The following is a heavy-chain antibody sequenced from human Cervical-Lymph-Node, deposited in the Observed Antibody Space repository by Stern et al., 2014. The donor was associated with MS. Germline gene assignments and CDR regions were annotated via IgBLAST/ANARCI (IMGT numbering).Heavy chain of an antibody. J-gene: IGHJ5*02. CDR1: EGTFSKFP. D-gene: IGHD6-13*01. CDR2: IFPVFGTP. V-gene: IGHV1-69*01. CDR3: ALSSETSDRWYSLGYDL. Sequence: VQLVESGAEVTKPGSSVKVSCKASEGTFSKFPSSCVRQAPGQRLEWMGGIFPVFGTPTYAQEFRGRVTITADVSTSTVYMELSSLRSDDTAVYYCALSSETSDRWYSLGYDLWGQGTLVTVSS.